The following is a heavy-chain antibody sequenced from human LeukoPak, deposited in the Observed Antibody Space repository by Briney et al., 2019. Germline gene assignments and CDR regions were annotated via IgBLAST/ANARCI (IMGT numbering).Heavy chain of an antibody. CDR3: TGGALDY. J-gene: IGHJ4*02. V-gene: IGHV3-7*04. CDR1: GFTFSDYW. Sequence: QTGGSLRLSCAAAGFTFSDYWMSSVRQAPGQGLEWVAKINQDGREQHFVDSVKGRFTISRDNAKNSLFLQMDSLRAEDAAVYYCTGGALDYWGQGALVAVS. CDR2: INQDGREQ.